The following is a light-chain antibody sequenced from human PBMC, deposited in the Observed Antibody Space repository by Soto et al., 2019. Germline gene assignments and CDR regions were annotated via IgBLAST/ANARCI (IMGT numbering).Light chain of an antibody. CDR3: SSYTSDSTYV. J-gene: IGLJ1*01. CDR2: EVN. V-gene: IGLV2-14*01. Sequence: QSVLTQPASLSGSPGQSITISCTGTISDVGRYRYVSWYQQHPGKAPKLIIYEVNNRPSGVSFRFSGSKSGNTASLTISGLQAEDEAEYYCSSYTSDSTYVFGTGTKVTVL. CDR1: ISDVGRYRY.